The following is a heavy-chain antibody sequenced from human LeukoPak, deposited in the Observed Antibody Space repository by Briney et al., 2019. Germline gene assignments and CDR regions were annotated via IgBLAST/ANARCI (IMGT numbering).Heavy chain of an antibody. CDR1: GFTFSNYG. Sequence: GGSLRLSCAASGFTFSNYGLNWVRQAPGKGLEWVANIKQDGSEKYYVDSVKGRFTISRDNAKNSLYLQMNSLTAEDTAVYYCARGGNPRFFDYWGQGTLVTVSS. CDR2: IKQDGSEK. CDR3: ARGGNPRFFDY. V-gene: IGHV3-7*01. J-gene: IGHJ4*02. D-gene: IGHD4-23*01.